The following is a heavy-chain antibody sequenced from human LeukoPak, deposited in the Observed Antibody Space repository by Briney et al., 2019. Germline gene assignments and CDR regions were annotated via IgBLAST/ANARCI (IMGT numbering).Heavy chain of an antibody. CDR1: GVSISSSNSY. CDR3: ARQTGSGLFILP. V-gene: IGHV4-39*01. D-gene: IGHD3/OR15-3a*01. CDR2: IYYSGNT. Sequence: SETLSLTCTVSGVSISSSNSYWGWIRQPPGKGLEWIESIYYSGNTYYNASLKSQVSISIDTSKNRFSLKLTSVTAADTAVYYCARQTGSGLFILPGGQGTLVTVSP. J-gene: IGHJ4*02.